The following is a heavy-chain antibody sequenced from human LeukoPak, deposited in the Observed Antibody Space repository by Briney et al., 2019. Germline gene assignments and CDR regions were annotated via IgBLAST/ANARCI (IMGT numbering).Heavy chain of an antibody. Sequence: KPSETLSLTCTVSGGSISSSSYYWGWIRQPPGKGLEWIGYIYYSGSTNYNPSLKSRVTISVDTSKNQFSLKLSSVTAADTAVYYCARNVDDSGWYIHDAFDIWGQGTMVTVSS. D-gene: IGHD6-19*01. CDR2: IYYSGST. V-gene: IGHV4-61*05. CDR3: ARNVDDSGWYIHDAFDI. CDR1: GGSISSSSYY. J-gene: IGHJ3*02.